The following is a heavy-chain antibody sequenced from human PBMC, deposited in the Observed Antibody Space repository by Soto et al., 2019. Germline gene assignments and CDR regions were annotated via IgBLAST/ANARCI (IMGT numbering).Heavy chain of an antibody. CDR2: ISGSGGST. J-gene: IGHJ4*02. Sequence: EVQLLESGGGLVQPGGSLRLSCAASGFTFSSYAMSWVRQAPGKGLEWVSAISGSGGSTYYAYSVKGRFTISRDNSKNTQYLQMHRLRAEETAVYYCANSQGGGGWGWTDYWGQGTLVTVSS. CDR3: ANSQGGGGWGWTDY. CDR1: GFTFSSYA. D-gene: IGHD2-21*01. V-gene: IGHV3-23*01.